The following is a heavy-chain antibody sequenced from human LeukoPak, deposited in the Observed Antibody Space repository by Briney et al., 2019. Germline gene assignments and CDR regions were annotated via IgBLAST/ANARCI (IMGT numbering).Heavy chain of an antibody. CDR1: GGSFSGYY. V-gene: IGHV4-34*01. CDR3: ARVRQYYDFWSGLGPDYYYYGMDV. D-gene: IGHD3-3*01. J-gene: IGHJ6*02. Sequence: SETLSLTCAVYGGSFSGYYWSWIRQPPGKGLEWIGEINHSGSTNYNPSLKSRVTISVDTSKNQFSLKLSSVTAADTAVYYCARVRQYYDFWSGLGPDYYYYGMDVWGQGTTVTVSS. CDR2: INHSGST.